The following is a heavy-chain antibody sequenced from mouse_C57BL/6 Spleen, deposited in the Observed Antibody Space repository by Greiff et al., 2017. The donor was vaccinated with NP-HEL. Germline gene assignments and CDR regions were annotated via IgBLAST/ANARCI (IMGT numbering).Heavy chain of an antibody. V-gene: IGHV2-6*01. CDR3: ASGGYGSSHWFAY. Sequence: VMLVESGPGLVAPSQSLSITCTVSGFSLTSYGVDWVRQSPGKGLEWLGVIWGVGSTNYNSALKSRLSISKDNSKSQVFLKMNSLQTDDTAMYYCASGGYGSSHWFAYWGQGTLVTVSA. CDR1: GFSLTSYG. D-gene: IGHD1-1*01. CDR2: IWGVGST. J-gene: IGHJ3*01.